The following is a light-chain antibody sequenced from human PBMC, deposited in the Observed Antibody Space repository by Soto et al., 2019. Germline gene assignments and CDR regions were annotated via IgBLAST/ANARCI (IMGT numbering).Light chain of an antibody. V-gene: IGKV3-20*01. J-gene: IGKJ1*01. Sequence: EIMLTQSPGTLSLSPGERATLSCRASQSVSSSFLAWYQQNPGQAPRLRIYGASIRATGIPDRFSGSGSGTDFTLTINRLDPEDFAMYLCQSYDTSLWTFGQGTKVEMK. CDR1: QSVSSSF. CDR2: GAS. CDR3: QSYDTSLWT.